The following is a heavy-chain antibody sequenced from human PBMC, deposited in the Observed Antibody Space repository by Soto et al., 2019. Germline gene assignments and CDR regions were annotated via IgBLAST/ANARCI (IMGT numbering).Heavy chain of an antibody. Sequence: SETLSLTCTVSGGSISSYYWSWIRQPPGKGLEWIGYIYYSGSTNYNPSLKSRVTISVDTSKNQFSLKLSSVTAADTAVYYCARVVVTMVRGVIIEYYFDYWGQGTLVTVSS. CDR3: ARVVVTMVRGVIIEYYFDY. CDR1: GGSISSYY. D-gene: IGHD3-10*01. J-gene: IGHJ4*02. V-gene: IGHV4-59*01. CDR2: IYYSGST.